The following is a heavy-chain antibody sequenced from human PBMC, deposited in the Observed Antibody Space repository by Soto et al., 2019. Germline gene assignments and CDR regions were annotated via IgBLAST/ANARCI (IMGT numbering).Heavy chain of an antibody. J-gene: IGHJ6*02. CDR1: GFICSSYD. D-gene: IGHD6-6*01. CDR3: ARRQLPRGDYYYGMDV. V-gene: IGHV3-21*01. CDR2: ILVGGSP. Sequence: PVGSLRLSCAASGFICSSYDMSWVRQAPGKGLEWVSTILVGGSPHYADSVKGRFTISRDNAKNSLYLQMNSLRAEDTAVYYCARRQLPRGDYYYGMDVWGQGTTVTVSS.